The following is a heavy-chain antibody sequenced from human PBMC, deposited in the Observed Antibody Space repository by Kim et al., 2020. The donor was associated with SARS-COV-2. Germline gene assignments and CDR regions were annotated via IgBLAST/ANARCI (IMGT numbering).Heavy chain of an antibody. Sequence: GGSLRLSCAASGFTFSSYAMSWVRQAPGKGLEWVSAISGSGGSTYYADSVKGRFTISRDNSKNTLYLQMNSLRAEDTAVYYCANRYYDSSGYSKGGPREPPPNYYYYYYGMDVWGQGTTVTVSS. D-gene: IGHD3-22*01. J-gene: IGHJ6*02. CDR2: ISGSGGST. V-gene: IGHV3-23*01. CDR1: GFTFSSYA. CDR3: ANRYYDSSGYSKGGPREPPPNYYYYYYGMDV.